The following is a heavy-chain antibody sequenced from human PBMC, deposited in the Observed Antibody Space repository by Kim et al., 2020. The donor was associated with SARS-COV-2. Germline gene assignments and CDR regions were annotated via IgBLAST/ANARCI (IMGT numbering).Heavy chain of an antibody. Sequence: SETLSLTCTVSGGSISSYYWSWIRQPPGKGLEWIGYIYYSGSTNYNPSLKSRVTISVDTSKNQFSLKLSSVTAADTAVYYCARDGLRWDFREDNWFDPWGQGTLVTVSS. CDR1: GGSISSYY. V-gene: IGHV4-59*01. CDR2: IYYSGST. CDR3: ARDGLRWDFREDNWFDP. J-gene: IGHJ5*02. D-gene: IGHD3-10*01.